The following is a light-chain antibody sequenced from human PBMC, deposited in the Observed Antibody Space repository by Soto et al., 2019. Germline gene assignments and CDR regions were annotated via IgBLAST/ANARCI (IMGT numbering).Light chain of an antibody. CDR1: QSVSSN. CDR2: GAS. Sequence: EVVMTQSPATLSLSPGERATLSFRSSQSVSSNLAWYQQKPGQAPRLLIYGASTRATGIPARFSGSGSGTEFALTISSLQPADFAVYYCQQHKNWPAITFAQGTRLEIK. CDR3: QQHKNWPAIT. J-gene: IGKJ5*01. V-gene: IGKV3D-15*01.